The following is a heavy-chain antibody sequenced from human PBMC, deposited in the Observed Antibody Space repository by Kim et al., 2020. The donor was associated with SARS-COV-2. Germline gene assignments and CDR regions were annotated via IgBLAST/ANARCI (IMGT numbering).Heavy chain of an antibody. Sequence: FQGRVTITADESTSTAYMELSSLRSEDTAVYYCARWYYYDSSGYYRGLDYWGQGTLVTVSS. V-gene: IGHV1-69*01. J-gene: IGHJ4*02. D-gene: IGHD3-22*01. CDR3: ARWYYYDSSGYYRGLDY.